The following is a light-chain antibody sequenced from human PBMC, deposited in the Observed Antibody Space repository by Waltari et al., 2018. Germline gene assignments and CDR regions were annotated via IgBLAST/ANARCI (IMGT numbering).Light chain of an antibody. CDR3: SSHANTYNFAHVV. V-gene: IGLV2-23*02. CDR2: EVT. Sequence: QSALTQPASVSGSPGQSITISRTGTSSAIGTYKYVSWYQQLPGKAPKMMIYEVTKRPSGVSYRFSGSKSGNTASLTISGLRAEDEADYYCSSHANTYNFAHVVFGGGTKLTVL. CDR1: SSAIGTYKY. J-gene: IGLJ2*01.